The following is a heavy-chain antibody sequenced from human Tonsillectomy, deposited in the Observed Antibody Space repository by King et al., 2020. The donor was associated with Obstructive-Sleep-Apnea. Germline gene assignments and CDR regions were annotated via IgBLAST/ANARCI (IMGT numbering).Heavy chain of an antibody. V-gene: IGHV3-43*01. J-gene: IGHJ6*02. Sequence: VQLVESGGVVVQPGGSLRLSCAASGFTFDDYTMHWVRQAPGKGLEWGSLISWDGGSTYYADVVKGRFTISRDKSKNSLYLQMNSLRTEDTALYYCAASCSGGSCYSGYYYYYGMDVWGQGTTVTVSS. D-gene: IGHD2-15*01. CDR2: ISWDGGST. CDR3: AASCSGGSCYSGYYYYYGMDV. CDR1: GFTFDDYT.